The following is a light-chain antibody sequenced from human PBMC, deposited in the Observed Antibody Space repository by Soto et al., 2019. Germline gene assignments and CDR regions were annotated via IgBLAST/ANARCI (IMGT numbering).Light chain of an antibody. CDR2: DVT. V-gene: IGLV2-18*01. CDR1: SEVGSYSR. CDR3: GLYTLSDTVI. J-gene: IGLJ2*01. Sequence: QSALTQPPSVSGSPGHSVTISCTGTSEVGSYSRVSWYQQSPGTSPKLLIYDVTKRPLGVSDRFSGSKSGNTASLTISGLQTDDEADYHCGLYTLSDTVILGGGTKLTVL.